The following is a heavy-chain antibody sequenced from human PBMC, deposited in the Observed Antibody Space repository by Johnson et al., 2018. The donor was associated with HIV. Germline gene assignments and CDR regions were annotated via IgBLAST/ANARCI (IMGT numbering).Heavy chain of an antibody. J-gene: IGHJ3*02. CDR2: IYSGGST. D-gene: IGHD6-13*01. CDR3: ARFRSSNWFDAFDI. Sequence: VQLVESGGGLVQPGGSLKLSCAASGFSLSGSAVHWVRQAPGKGLEWVSGIYSGGSTYYADSVEGRFTISRDNSKNTLYLQMNSLRAEDTAVYYCARFRSSNWFDAFDIWGQGTMVTVSS. CDR1: GFSLSGSA. V-gene: IGHV3-53*04.